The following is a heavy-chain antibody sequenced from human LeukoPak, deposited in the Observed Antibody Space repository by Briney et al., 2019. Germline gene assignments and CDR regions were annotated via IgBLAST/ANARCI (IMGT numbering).Heavy chain of an antibody. D-gene: IGHD3-22*01. V-gene: IGHV3-23*01. J-gene: IGHJ5*02. Sequence: PGGSLRLSCAASGFTFSSYAMNWVRQAPGKGLEWVSAIGSSGGGTYYPDSVKGRFTVSRDNSKNTLYLQMNSLRAEDTAVYYCAKGASLYYCDRLNWFDPWGQGTLVTVSS. CDR3: AKGASLYYCDRLNWFDP. CDR2: IGSSGGGT. CDR1: GFTFSSYA.